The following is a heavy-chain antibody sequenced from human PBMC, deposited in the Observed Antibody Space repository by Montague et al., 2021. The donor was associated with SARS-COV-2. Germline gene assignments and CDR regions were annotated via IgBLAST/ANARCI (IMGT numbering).Heavy chain of an antibody. D-gene: IGHD4-17*01. J-gene: IGHJ4*02. CDR3: ARGNTVTTFGGPYYIDS. Sequence: SETLSLTCAVSGGSVSSHYWSFIRQPLGKGLEWIAYINYSGGTNYNPSLKSRVTISVDTSKNQFSLKLSSVTAADTAVYYCARGNTVTTFGGPYYIDSWGQGTLGTGSA. CDR2: INYSGGT. V-gene: IGHV4-59*02. CDR1: GGSVSSHY.